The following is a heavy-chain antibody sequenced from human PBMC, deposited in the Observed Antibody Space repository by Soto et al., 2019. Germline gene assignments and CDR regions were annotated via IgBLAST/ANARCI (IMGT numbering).Heavy chain of an antibody. CDR1: GFTFSSYG. V-gene: IGHV3-33*01. D-gene: IGHD3-10*01. J-gene: IGHJ4*02. CDR3: AREGGSLLWFGELSHFDY. CDR2: IWYDGSNK. Sequence: QVQLVESGGGVVQPGRSLRLSCAASGFTFSSYGMHWVRQAPGKGLEWVAVIWYDGSNKYYADSVKGRFTISRDNSKNTLYLQMNSLRAEDTAAYYCAREGGSLLWFGELSHFDYWGQGTLVTVSS.